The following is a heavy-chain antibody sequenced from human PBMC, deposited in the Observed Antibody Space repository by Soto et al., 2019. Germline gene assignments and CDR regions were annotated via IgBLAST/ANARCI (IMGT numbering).Heavy chain of an antibody. CDR2: INHSGST. CDR3: ASGFYFDY. J-gene: IGHJ4*02. CDR1: GGSFSGYY. V-gene: IGHV4-34*01. Sequence: SETLSLTCAVYGGSFSGYYWSWIRQPPGKGLEWIGEINHSGSTNYNPSLKSRVTISVDTSKNQFSLKLSSVTAADTAVYYCASGFYFDYCGQGPLVTVYS.